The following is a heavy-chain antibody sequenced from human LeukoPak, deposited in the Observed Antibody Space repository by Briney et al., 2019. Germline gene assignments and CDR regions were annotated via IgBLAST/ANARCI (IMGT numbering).Heavy chain of an antibody. CDR1: GGSFSGYY. CDR3: ARGRKAAAQKYFQH. Sequence: SETLSLTCAVYGGSFSGYYWSWIRQPPGKGLEWIGEIKHSGSTNYNPSLTSRVTISVDTSKNQFSLKLSSVTAADTAVYYCARGRKAAAQKYFQHWGQGTLVTVSS. V-gene: IGHV4-34*01. D-gene: IGHD6-13*01. CDR2: IKHSGST. J-gene: IGHJ1*01.